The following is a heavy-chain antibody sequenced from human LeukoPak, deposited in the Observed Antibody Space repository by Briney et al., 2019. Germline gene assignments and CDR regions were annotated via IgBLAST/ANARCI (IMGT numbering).Heavy chain of an antibody. CDR2: IKQDGSEE. V-gene: IGHV3-7*05. J-gene: IGHJ4*02. D-gene: IGHD2-15*01. CDR1: GFTFSNYW. CDR3: AREDQPRGAFDY. Sequence: GGSLRLFCAASGFTFSNYWMIWVRQAPGKGLEWVDNIKQDGSEEYYVDSVKGRFAISRDNAKNSLYLQMNSLRAEDTALYYCAREDQPRGAFDYWGQGILVTVSS.